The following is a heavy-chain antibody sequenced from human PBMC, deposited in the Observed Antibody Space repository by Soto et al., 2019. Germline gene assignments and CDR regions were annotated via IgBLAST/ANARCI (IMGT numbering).Heavy chain of an antibody. CDR1: FSSYT. D-gene: IGHD5-18*01. J-gene: IGHJ4*01. Sequence: FSSYTISWVRQAPGQGLEWMGRIIPILGIANYAQKFQGRVTITADKSTSTAYMELSSQSSENTDMYSFARDQDLETADYWG. CDR2: IIPILGIA. CDR3: ARDQDLETADY. V-gene: IGHV1-69*04.